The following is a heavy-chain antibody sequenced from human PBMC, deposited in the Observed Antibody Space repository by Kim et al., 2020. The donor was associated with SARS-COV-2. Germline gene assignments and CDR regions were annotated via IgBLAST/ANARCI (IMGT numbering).Heavy chain of an antibody. D-gene: IGHD4-17*01. V-gene: IGHV4-59*13. CDR2: IYYSGST. Sequence: SETLSLTCTVSGGSISYYYWSWIRQPPGKGLEWIGYIYYSGSTYYNPSLKSRVTISVDTSKNQFSLKLSSVTAADTAVYYCARGTTSPGKDFDIWGQGKMVTVSS. CDR3: ARGTTSPGKDFDI. CDR1: GGSISYYY. J-gene: IGHJ3*02.